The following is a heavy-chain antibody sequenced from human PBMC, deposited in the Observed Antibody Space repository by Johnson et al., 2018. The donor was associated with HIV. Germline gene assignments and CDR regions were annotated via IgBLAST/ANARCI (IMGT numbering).Heavy chain of an antibody. V-gene: IGHV3-23*04. D-gene: IGHD3-16*01. J-gene: IGHJ3*02. CDR1: GFTFDDYG. CDR3: ARDRYYGLAWGWAFDI. CDR2: ISGSGDSI. Sequence: EVQVVESGGGVVRPGGSLRLSCAASGFTFDDYGMSWVRQAPGKGLEWVSAISGSGDSIYYADSVQGRYTISRDNSKNKLYLQTNSLRAEDTAVFYCARDRYYGLAWGWAFDIWGQGTMVTVSS.